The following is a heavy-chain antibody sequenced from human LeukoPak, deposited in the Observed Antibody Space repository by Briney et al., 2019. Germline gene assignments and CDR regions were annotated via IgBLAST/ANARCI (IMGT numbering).Heavy chain of an antibody. Sequence: GGSLRLSCAASGFTFSNYWMSWVRQAPGKGLEWVANIKEDGSTKYYVDSVNGRFTISRANAKNSVYLQISSLRVEDTAVYYCARIGYSSSSYDYWGQGTLVTVSS. CDR2: IKEDGSTK. CDR1: GFTFSNYW. J-gene: IGHJ4*02. CDR3: ARIGYSSSSYDY. D-gene: IGHD6-6*01. V-gene: IGHV3-7*01.